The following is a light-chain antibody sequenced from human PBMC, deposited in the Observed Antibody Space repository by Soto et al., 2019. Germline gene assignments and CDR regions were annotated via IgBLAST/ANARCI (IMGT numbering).Light chain of an antibody. CDR3: QQRTNWPIT. J-gene: IGKJ5*01. Sequence: IVFTQSPATLSLSPRERATLSCRASQSVSTYLAWYQQKPGQAPRLLIYDASNRATGIPARFSGSGSGTDFTLTISSLEPEDFAVYYCQQRTNWPITFGQGTRLEIK. CDR1: QSVSTY. V-gene: IGKV3-11*01. CDR2: DAS.